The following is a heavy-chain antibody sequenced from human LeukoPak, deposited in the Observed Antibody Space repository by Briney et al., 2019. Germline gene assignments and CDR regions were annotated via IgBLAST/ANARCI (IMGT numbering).Heavy chain of an antibody. CDR3: ARYSSSSFSFDY. D-gene: IGHD6-6*01. J-gene: IGHJ4*02. V-gene: IGHV3-21*01. CDR1: GFTFSSYS. CDR2: ISSSSSYI. Sequence: GGSLRLSCAASGFTFSSYSMNWVRQAPGKGLEWVSSISSSSSYIYYADSVKGRFTISRDNAKNSLYLQMNSLRAEDTAVYYCARYSSSSFSFDYWGQGTLATVSS.